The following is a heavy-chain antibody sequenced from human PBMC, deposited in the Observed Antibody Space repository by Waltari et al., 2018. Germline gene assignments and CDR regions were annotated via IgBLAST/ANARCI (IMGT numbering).Heavy chain of an antibody. Sequence: EVQLVESGGGLVQPGGSLRLSCAASGFTLSSYWMSWVRQAPGKGPELVDNIKKDGSEEYYVDSVRGRFTISRDNAKNSLYLQMNSLRPEDTAVYYCARDQWFAFDIWGQGTMVTVSS. CDR2: IKKDGSEE. J-gene: IGHJ3*02. V-gene: IGHV3-7*01. CDR1: GFTLSSYW. CDR3: ARDQWFAFDI. D-gene: IGHD3-22*01.